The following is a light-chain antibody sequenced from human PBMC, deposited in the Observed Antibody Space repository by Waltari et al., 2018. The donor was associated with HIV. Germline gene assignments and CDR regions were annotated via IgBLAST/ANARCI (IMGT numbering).Light chain of an antibody. CDR1: SRDVGFYNY. Sequence: QSPLTQPASVSGSPGQSITISCTGTSRDVGFYNYVSWYQQSPGKAPKVIIYEITNRASGVSSRFSASRSGNTASLTISGLQAEDEADYYCSAYTTDSDWVFGSGTKVTVL. CDR2: EIT. J-gene: IGLJ6*01. V-gene: IGLV2-14*01. CDR3: SAYTTDSDWV.